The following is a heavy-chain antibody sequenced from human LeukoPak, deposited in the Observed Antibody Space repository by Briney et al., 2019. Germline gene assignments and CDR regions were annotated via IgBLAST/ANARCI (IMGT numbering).Heavy chain of an antibody. V-gene: IGHV3-13*01. D-gene: IGHD6-19*01. CDR1: GFTFIDYD. Sequence: PGGSLRLSCAASGFTFIDYDMHWVRQAIGKGLEWVSAIGIRGDTHYSGSVKGRFTISRENAESSLYLQMNSLGVEDTAVYYCATGGIQVSGIDEFDYWGQGTLVTVSS. CDR3: ATGGIQVSGIDEFDY. J-gene: IGHJ4*02. CDR2: IGIRGDT.